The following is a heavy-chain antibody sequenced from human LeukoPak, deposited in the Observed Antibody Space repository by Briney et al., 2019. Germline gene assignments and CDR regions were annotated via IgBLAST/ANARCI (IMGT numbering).Heavy chain of an antibody. V-gene: IGHV4-34*01. CDR1: GGSFSGYY. J-gene: IGHJ5*02. D-gene: IGHD2-2*01. Sequence: SETLSLTCAVYGGSFSGYYWSWIRQPPGKGLEWIWEINHSGSTNYNPSLKSRVTISVDTSKNQFSLKLGSVTAADTAVYYCARHVLYCSSTSCYRWFDPWGQGTLVTVSS. CDR2: INHSGST. CDR3: ARHVLYCSSTSCYRWFDP.